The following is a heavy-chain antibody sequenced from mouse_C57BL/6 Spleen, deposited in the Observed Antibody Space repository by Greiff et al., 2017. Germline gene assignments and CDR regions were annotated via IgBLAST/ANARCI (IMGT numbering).Heavy chain of an antibody. J-gene: IGHJ1*03. CDR2: ISYDGSN. CDR3: AREGYSNFDWYFDV. D-gene: IGHD2-5*01. CDR1: GYSITSGYY. Sequence: EVQVVESGPGLVKPSQSLSLTCSVTGYSITSGYYWNWIRQFPGNKLEWMGYISYDGSNNYNPSLKNRISITRDTSKNQFFLKLNSVTTEDTATYYCAREGYSNFDWYFDVWGTGTTVTVSS. V-gene: IGHV3-6*01.